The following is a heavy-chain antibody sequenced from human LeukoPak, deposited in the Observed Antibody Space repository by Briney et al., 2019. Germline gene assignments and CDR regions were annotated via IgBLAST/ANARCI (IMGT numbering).Heavy chain of an antibody. CDR2: ISYDGSNK. Sequence: PGRSLRLSCAASGFTFSSYAMHWVRQAPGKGLEWVAVISYDGSNKYYADSVKGRFTISRDNSKNTLYLQMTSLRVDDTAVYYCAKGLMGDSVYFNHWGQGTLVTVSS. V-gene: IGHV3-30-3*01. J-gene: IGHJ4*02. CDR3: AKGLMGDSVYFNH. CDR1: GFTFSSYA. D-gene: IGHD3-16*01.